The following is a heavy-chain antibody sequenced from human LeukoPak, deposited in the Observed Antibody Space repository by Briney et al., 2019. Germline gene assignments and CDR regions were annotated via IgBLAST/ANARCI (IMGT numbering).Heavy chain of an antibody. D-gene: IGHD3-10*01. V-gene: IGHV4-59*01. CDR3: ARRGNSYGSGSPGSFDY. Sequence: PSETLSLTCTVSGGSITSYYWSWIRQPPRKGLEWIGYIYYSGSTKYNPSLKSRVTISVDTSKNQFSLKLASVTAADTAVYYCARRGNSYGSGSPGSFDYWGQGTLVTVSS. J-gene: IGHJ4*02. CDR1: GGSITSYY. CDR2: IYYSGST.